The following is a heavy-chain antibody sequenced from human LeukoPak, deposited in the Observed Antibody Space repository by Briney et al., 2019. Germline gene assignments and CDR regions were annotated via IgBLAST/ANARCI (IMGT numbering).Heavy chain of an antibody. V-gene: IGHV4-34*01. CDR1: GGSFSGYY. Sequence: PSETLSLTCAVYGGSFSGYYWSWIRQPPGKGLEWIGEINHSGSTNYNPSLKSRVTISVDTSKNQFSLKLSSVTAADTAVYYCARGFGGFTPVFDIWAKGKRVTVSS. J-gene: IGHJ3*02. D-gene: IGHD3-16*01. CDR2: INHSGST. CDR3: ARGFGGFTPVFDI.